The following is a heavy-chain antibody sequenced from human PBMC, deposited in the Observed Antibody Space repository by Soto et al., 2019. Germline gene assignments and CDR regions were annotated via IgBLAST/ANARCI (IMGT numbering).Heavy chain of an antibody. CDR3: ARETGNFED. J-gene: IGHJ4*02. Sequence: PSETLSLTCAVSGYSISSAYFWGWIRQPPGKGLEWIGTIYHSGSTSYNPSLKRRVTISADTSKNHFSLKLTSVTAADTAVYYCARETGNFEDWGQGNLVTVSS. V-gene: IGHV4-38-2*01. CDR1: GYSISSAYF. CDR2: IYHSGST.